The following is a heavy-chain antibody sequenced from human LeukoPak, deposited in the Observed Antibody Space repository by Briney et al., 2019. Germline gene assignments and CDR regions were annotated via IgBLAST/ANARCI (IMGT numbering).Heavy chain of an antibody. CDR3: ARLSGAPVRHPIYHFDY. J-gene: IGHJ4*02. V-gene: IGHV4-38-2*01. D-gene: IGHD2-2*02. Sequence: PSETLPLTCAVSGYSISSGYYWGWIRQPPGKGLEWIGNIYHSGSTYKNPSLKSRVTISLDTSKNQFSLKLSSVTAADTAMYYCARLSGAPVRHPIYHFDYWGQGTLVTVSS. CDR2: IYHSGST. CDR1: GYSISSGYY.